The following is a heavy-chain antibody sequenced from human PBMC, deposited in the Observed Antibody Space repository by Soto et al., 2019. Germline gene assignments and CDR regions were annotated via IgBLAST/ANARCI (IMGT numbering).Heavy chain of an antibody. CDR3: AHSRHGYAGY. CDR2: IYWDDDK. J-gene: IGHJ4*02. CDR1: GFSLSTREVG. V-gene: IGHV2-5*02. Sequence: QITLKESGPTLVKPTQTLTLTCTFSGFSLSTREVGVGWIRQPPGKALEWLAVIYWDDDKRYSPSLKSRLTIXXDTSKTQVVLRMANMEPADTATYYCAHSRHGYAGYWGQGTLVTVSA. D-gene: IGHD5-12*01.